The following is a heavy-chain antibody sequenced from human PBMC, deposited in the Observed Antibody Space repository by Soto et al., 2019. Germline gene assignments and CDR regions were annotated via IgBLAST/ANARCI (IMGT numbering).Heavy chain of an antibody. Sequence: QVQLQQWGAGLLKPSETLSLTCAVYGGSFSGYYWTWIRQPPGTGLEWIGEINHSGSTTYNPSHKSRVTIPVDTTKNQFSLQLTSVTGADTAVYYCARNKISGHLDYWGQGTLVTVSS. CDR3: ARNKISGHLDY. J-gene: IGHJ4*02. CDR1: GGSFSGYY. CDR2: INHSGST. V-gene: IGHV4-34*01.